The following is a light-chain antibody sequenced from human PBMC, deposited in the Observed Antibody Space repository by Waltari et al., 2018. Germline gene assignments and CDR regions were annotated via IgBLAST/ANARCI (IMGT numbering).Light chain of an antibody. V-gene: IGLV6-57*03. J-gene: IGLJ2*01. CDR1: SGYIVSNV. Sequence: YTLTQPPSLSESPGRTVIISCTRSSGYIVSNVVPWFQQRPGSAPTIVIYENNLRPSGVPDRFSASIDRSSNSASLTISGLKTEDEADYYCQSYDSRNLVFGGGTKVTVL. CDR3: QSYDSRNLV. CDR2: ENN.